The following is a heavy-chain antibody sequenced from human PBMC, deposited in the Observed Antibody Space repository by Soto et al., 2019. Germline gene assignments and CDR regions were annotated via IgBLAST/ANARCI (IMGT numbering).Heavy chain of an antibody. J-gene: IGHJ4*02. CDR1: GGSISSSSYY. V-gene: IGHV4-39*01. Sequence: ASETLSLTCTVSGGSISSSSYYWGWIRQPPGKGLEWIGSIYYSGSTYYNPSLKSRVTISVDTSKNQFSLKLSSVTAADTAVYYCARHDWVVVAALDYWGQGTLVTVSS. D-gene: IGHD2-15*01. CDR3: ARHDWVVVAALDY. CDR2: IYYSGST.